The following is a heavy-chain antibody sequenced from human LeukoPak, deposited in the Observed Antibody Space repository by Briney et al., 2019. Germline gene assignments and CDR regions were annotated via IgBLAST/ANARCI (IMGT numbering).Heavy chain of an antibody. D-gene: IGHD2-15*01. CDR2: IGGSGGST. V-gene: IGHV3-23*01. CDR3: AKDRRCSGGSCKPDNWFDP. CDR1: GFTFSSYA. Sequence: PGGSLRLSCAASGFTFSSYAMSWVRQAPGKGLEWVSAIGGSGGSTYYADSVKGRFTISRDNSKNTLYLQMNSLRAEDTAVYYCAKDRRCSGGSCKPDNWFDPWGQGTLVTVSS. J-gene: IGHJ5*02.